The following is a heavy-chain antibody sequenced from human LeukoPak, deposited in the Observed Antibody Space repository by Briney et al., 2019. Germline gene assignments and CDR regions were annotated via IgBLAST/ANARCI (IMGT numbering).Heavy chain of an antibody. CDR2: IYYRGST. J-gene: IGHJ4*02. Sequence: SETLSLTCTVAGGSISGFYWSWVRQTPGGTREWVGYIYYRGSTNYNPSLKSRVTMTVDTSNNQFSLKLSSVTAADTAVYYCARHLRPGVVGYDYWGQGTLVTVSS. CDR3: ARHLRPGVVGYDY. D-gene: IGHD2-15*01. V-gene: IGHV4-59*08. CDR1: GGSISGFY.